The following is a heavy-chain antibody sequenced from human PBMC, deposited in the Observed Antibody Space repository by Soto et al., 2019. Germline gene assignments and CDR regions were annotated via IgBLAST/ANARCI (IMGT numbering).Heavy chain of an antibody. D-gene: IGHD3-22*01. Sequence: QVQLVQSGAEVKKPGASVKVSCKASGYTFTSYAMHWVRQAPGQRLEWMGWINAGNGNTKYSQKFQGRVTITRDTSASTAYMELSSLRSEDTAVYYCARDAESYYYDSSGYGYWGQGTLVTVSS. CDR3: ARDAESYYYDSSGYGY. V-gene: IGHV1-3*01. CDR2: INAGNGNT. CDR1: GYTFTSYA. J-gene: IGHJ4*02.